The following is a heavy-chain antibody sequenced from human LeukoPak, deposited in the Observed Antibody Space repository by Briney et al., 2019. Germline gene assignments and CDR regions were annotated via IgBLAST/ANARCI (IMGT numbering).Heavy chain of an antibody. Sequence: PSETLSLTCTVSGGSISSYYWSWIRQPAGKGLEWIGRIYTSGSTNYNPSLKSRVTMSVDTSKNQFSLKLSSVTAADTAVYYCARLTLRFLEWVMGYDALDIWGQGTMVTVSS. CDR3: ARLTLRFLEWVMGYDALDI. CDR2: IYTSGST. J-gene: IGHJ3*02. V-gene: IGHV4-4*07. D-gene: IGHD3-3*01. CDR1: GGSISSYY.